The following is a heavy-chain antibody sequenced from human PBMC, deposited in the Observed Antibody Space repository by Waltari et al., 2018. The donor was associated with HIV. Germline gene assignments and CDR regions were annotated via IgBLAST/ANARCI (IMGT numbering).Heavy chain of an antibody. D-gene: IGHD2-8*01. CDR2: INHSGDH. J-gene: IGHJ4*02. Sequence: HVQLQQWGAGLLKPSETLSLTCAVYTGSLSNYYWSWIRQAPGKGLEWIGEINHSGDHNYTPALESRRNISVDTSKRHFSLNLTSVTAADTAVYFCARGGGRADTYGLPIDYWGQGTRVTVSS. CDR3: ARGGGRADTYGLPIDY. CDR1: TGSLSNYY. V-gene: IGHV4-34*02.